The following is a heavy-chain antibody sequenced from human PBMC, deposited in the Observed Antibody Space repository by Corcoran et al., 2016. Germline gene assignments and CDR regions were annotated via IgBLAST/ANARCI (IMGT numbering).Heavy chain of an antibody. J-gene: IGHJ5*02. V-gene: IGHV1-46*01. D-gene: IGHD1-7*01. CDR2: INPSGGNT. CDR1: GYTFTSYY. CDR3: ARGGYNWNYDHWFDP. Sequence: QVQLVQSGAEVKKPGASVKVSCKASGYTFTSYYMHWVRQAPGQGLEWMGIINPSGGNTRYAQKFQGRVTMTRDTSTSTVYMELSSLRSEETAVYYCARGGYNWNYDHWFDPWGQGTLVTVSS.